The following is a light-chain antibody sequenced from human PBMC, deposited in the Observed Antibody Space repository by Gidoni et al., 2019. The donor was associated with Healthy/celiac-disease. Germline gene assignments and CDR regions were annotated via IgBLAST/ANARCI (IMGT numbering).Light chain of an antibody. V-gene: IGKV4-1*01. CDR1: QSVLDSSKNKNF. CDR3: QQYYTVPHT. Sequence: DILMTQSPDSLALSLGERATINCKSTQSVLDSSKNKNFLAWYQQKAGQPPKLLIYWASTRESGVPERFSGSGSGTDYSLIISGLQAEDVELYYCQQYYTVPHTFGQGTKVEIK. CDR2: WAS. J-gene: IGKJ1*01.